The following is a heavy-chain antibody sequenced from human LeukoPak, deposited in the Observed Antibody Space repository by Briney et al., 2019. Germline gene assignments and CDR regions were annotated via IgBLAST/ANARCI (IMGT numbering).Heavy chain of an antibody. D-gene: IGHD2-15*01. J-gene: IGHJ4*02. CDR2: INHSGST. V-gene: IGHV4-34*01. CDR3: ASEGWHYFDY. CDR1: GGSFSGYY. Sequence: SETLSLTCAVYGGSFSGYYWSWIRQPPGKGLEWIGEINHSGSTNYNPSLKSRVTISVDTSKNQFSLKLSSVTAADTAVYYCASEGWHYFDYWGQGTLVTVSS.